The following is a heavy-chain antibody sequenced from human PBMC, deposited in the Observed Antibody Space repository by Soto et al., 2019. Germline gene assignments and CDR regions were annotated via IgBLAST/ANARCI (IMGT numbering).Heavy chain of an antibody. V-gene: IGHV4-59*08. D-gene: IGHD3-10*01. CDR1: GGSISSYY. CDR2: IYYSGGT. J-gene: IGHJ5*02. CDR3: ARLPPMVEYWFDP. Sequence: QVQLQESGPGLVKPSETLSLTCTVSGGSISSYYWSWIRQPPGKGLEWIGYIYYSGGTNYNPSLKKRVIIPVDTSMSQFSLKLSSVTAADTAVYYCARLPPMVEYWFDPWGQGTLVTVSS.